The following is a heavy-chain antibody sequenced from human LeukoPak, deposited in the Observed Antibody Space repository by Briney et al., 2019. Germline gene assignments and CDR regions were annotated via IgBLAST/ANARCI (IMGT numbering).Heavy chain of an antibody. CDR3: ARDVLAAAGN. CDR2: IYHSGST. J-gene: IGHJ4*02. V-gene: IGHV4-38-2*02. CDR1: GYSISSGYY. Sequence: PSETLSLTCAVSGYSISSGYYWGWIRQPPGKGLEWIGIIYHSGSTYYNPSLKSRVTISVDTSKNQFSLKLSSVTAADTAVYYCARDVLAAAGNWGQGTLVTVSS. D-gene: IGHD6-13*01.